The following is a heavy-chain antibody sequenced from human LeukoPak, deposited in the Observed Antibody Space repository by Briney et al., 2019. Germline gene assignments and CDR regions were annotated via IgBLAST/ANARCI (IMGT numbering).Heavy chain of an antibody. J-gene: IGHJ4*02. CDR1: GYTFTGYY. CDR3: ARAEGYCSSTSCRKLDY. CDR2: INPNCGGT. V-gene: IGHV1-2*02. D-gene: IGHD2-2*01. Sequence: ASVKVSCKASGYTFTGYYMHWVRQAPGQGLEWMGWINPNCGGTNYAQKFQGRVTMTRDTSISTAYMELSRLRSDDTAVYYCARAEGYCSSTSCRKLDYWGQGTLVTVSS.